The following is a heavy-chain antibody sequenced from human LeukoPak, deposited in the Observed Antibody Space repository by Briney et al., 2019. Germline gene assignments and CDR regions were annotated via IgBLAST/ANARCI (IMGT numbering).Heavy chain of an antibody. CDR1: RFTVSSNC. V-gene: IGHV3-53*01. CDR2: IYSGGST. Sequence: PGGSLRLSCAASRFTVSSNCMSWVRQAPGKGLEWVSLIYSGGSTYYADSVKGRFTISRDNSKNTLYLQMNSLRAEDTAVYYCARDLNWETYWGQGTLVSVSS. D-gene: IGHD7-27*01. CDR3: ARDLNWETY. J-gene: IGHJ4*02.